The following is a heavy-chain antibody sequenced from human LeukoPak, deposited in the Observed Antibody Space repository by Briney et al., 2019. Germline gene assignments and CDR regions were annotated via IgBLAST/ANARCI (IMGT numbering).Heavy chain of an antibody. V-gene: IGHV3-30*02. Sequence: PGGSLRLSCAASGFTFSSYGMHWVRQAPGKGLEWVAFIRYDGSNKYYAGSVKGRFTISRDNSKNTLYLQMNSLRAEDTAVYYCAKDPRRAAMAAGLFDYWGQGTLVTVSS. D-gene: IGHD5-18*01. J-gene: IGHJ4*02. CDR2: IRYDGSNK. CDR1: GFTFSSYG. CDR3: AKDPRRAAMAAGLFDY.